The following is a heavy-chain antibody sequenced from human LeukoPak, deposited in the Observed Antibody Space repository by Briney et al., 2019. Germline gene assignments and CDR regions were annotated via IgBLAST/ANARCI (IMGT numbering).Heavy chain of an antibody. V-gene: IGHV4-34*01. J-gene: IGHJ4*02. CDR2: INHSGST. Sequence: SETLSLTCAVYGGSFSGYYWSWIHQPPGKGLEWIGEINHSGSTNYNPSLKSRVTISVDTSKNQFSLKLSSVTAADTAVYYCARGRILWFGPAYYFDYWGQGTLVTVSS. D-gene: IGHD3-10*01. CDR3: ARGRILWFGPAYYFDY. CDR1: GGSFSGYY.